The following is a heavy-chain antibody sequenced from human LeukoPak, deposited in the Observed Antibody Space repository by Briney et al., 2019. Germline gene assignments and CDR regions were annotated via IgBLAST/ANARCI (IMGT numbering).Heavy chain of an antibody. D-gene: IGHD4-17*01. J-gene: IGHJ5*02. V-gene: IGHV4-59*01. CDR1: GGSISSYY. CDR2: IYYSGST. Sequence: SETLSLTCTVSGGSISSYYWSWIRQPPGKGLEWIGYIYYSGSTNYNPSLKSRVTISVDTSKNQFSLKLSSVTAADTAVYYCASTLYGDYVQAFDPWGQGTLVTVSS. CDR3: ASTLYGDYVQAFDP.